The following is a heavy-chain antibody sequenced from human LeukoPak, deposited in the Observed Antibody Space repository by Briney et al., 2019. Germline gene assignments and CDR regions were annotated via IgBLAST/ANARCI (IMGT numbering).Heavy chain of an antibody. Sequence: GESLEISCKGSGYIFTSYWIGWVRQLPGKVLELMGINYPGDSDTKYSQYLQGQVTISADKSISTAYLQWSSLKASDTAMYYCARLVSYGSGWYPTFGYWGQGTLVTVSS. D-gene: IGHD6-19*01. CDR2: NYPGDSDT. CDR1: GYIFTSYW. V-gene: IGHV5-51*01. J-gene: IGHJ4*02. CDR3: ARLVSYGSGWYPTFGY.